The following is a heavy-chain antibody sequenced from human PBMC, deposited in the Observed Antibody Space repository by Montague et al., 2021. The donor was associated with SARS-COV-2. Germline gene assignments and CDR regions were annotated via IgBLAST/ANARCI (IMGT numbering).Heavy chain of an antibody. CDR3: ARVRYYGSGTSLGMDV. J-gene: IGHJ6*02. CDR1: GGSFSGYY. D-gene: IGHD3-10*01. V-gene: IGHV4-34*01. Sequence: SETLSLTCAVYGGSFSGYYWSWIRQPPGKGLEWFGEINHSGSTNYNPSLKSRVTMSVDTSKNQFSLKLSSVTAADTAVYYCARVRYYGSGTSLGMDVWGQGTTVTVSS. CDR2: INHSGST.